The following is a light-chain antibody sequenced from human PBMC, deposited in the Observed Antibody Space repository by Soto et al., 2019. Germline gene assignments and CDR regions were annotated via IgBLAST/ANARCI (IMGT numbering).Light chain of an antibody. CDR3: QHYNSYSEA. CDR2: KAS. J-gene: IGKJ1*01. V-gene: IGKV1-5*03. CDR1: QTISSW. Sequence: DIQMTQSPSTLSGSVGDRFTITCRASQTISSWLAWYQQKPGKXPKXXIYKASTLKSGVPSRFSGSGSGTELTLTISSLQPDDCETYDGQHYNSYSEAFGQGTKVDIK.